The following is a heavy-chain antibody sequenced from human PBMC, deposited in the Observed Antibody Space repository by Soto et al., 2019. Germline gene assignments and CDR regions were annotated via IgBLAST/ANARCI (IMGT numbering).Heavy chain of an antibody. Sequence: QVQLQESGPGLVKPSGTLSLSCVVSSGSISSTNWWSWVRQPPGRGLEWIGAIYHSGSINYNPSLRNRVTISVDKSKKQYSLNLISVTAADTAGYFCVKEGSGWYYLDHWGKGILVTVSS. D-gene: IGHD6-19*01. CDR3: VKEGSGWYYLDH. V-gene: IGHV4-4*02. CDR1: SGSISSTNW. J-gene: IGHJ4*02. CDR2: IYHSGSI.